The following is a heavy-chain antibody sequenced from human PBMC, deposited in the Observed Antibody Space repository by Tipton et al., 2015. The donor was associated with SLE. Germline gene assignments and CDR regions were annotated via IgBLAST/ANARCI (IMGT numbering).Heavy chain of an antibody. CDR2: MNPKSGNT. CDR3: TRRCGKGFAY. V-gene: IGHV1-8*01. CDR1: GYTFSTYD. D-gene: IGHD4-23*01. J-gene: IGHJ4*02. Sequence: QSGPEVKKPGASVKVSCKASGYTFSTYDINWVRQATGQGLEWMGWMNPKSGNTGFAQKFQGRVTMTRNNAITTAYMELSSLRSEDTAIYYCTRRCGKGFAYWGQGTLITVSS.